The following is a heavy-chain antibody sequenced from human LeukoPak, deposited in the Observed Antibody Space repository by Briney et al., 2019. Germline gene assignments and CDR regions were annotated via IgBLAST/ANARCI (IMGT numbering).Heavy chain of an antibody. CDR2: INPNGGGT. Sequence: ASVKVSCKASGYTFTDHYVHWVRQAPGQGLEWMGWINPNGGGTNSAQKFQGRVTMTGDTSISTAYMELSRLRSDDTAVYYCAREETSGSSSAFDIWGQGTMVTVSS. J-gene: IGHJ3*02. V-gene: IGHV1-2*02. CDR3: AREETSGSSSAFDI. D-gene: IGHD1-26*01. CDR1: GYTFTDHY.